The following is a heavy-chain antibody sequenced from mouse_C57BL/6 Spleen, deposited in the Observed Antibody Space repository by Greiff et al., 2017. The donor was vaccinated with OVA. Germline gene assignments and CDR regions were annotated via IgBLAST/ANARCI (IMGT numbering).Heavy chain of an antibody. J-gene: IGHJ2*01. CDR1: GYTFTSYW. D-gene: IGHD2-1*01. V-gene: IGHV1-69*01. Sequence: VQLQQPGAELVMPGASVKLSCKASGYTFTSYWMHWVKQRPGQGLEWIGEIDPSDSYTNYNQKFKGKSTLTVDKSSSTAYMQLSSLTSEDSAVYYCARSEIYYGPYYFDDWGQGTTLTVSS. CDR3: ARSEIYYGPYYFDD. CDR2: IDPSDSYT.